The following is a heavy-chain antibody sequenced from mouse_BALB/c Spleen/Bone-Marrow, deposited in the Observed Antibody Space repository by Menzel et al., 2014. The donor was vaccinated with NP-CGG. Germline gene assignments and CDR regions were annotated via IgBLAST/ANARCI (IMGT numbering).Heavy chain of an antibody. Sequence: EVKLLESGGGLVQPGGSLKLSCAASGFDFSRYWMTWVRQAPGKGLEWIGEINPASSAINYTPSLKDKFIISRDNAKNTLYLQMSKVRSEDTALYYCAKNYYYGYVAYLGHGTLVTISA. CDR2: INPASSAI. V-gene: IGHV4-1*02. J-gene: IGHJ3*01. CDR1: GFDFSRYW. CDR3: AKNYYYGYVAY. D-gene: IGHD1-2*01.